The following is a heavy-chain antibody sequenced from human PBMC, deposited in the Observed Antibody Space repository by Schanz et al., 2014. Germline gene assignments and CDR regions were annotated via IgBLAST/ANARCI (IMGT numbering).Heavy chain of an antibody. J-gene: IGHJ6*02. Sequence: EVQLVESGGGLVKPGGSLRLSCAASGFTFSNYYMNWVRQAPGKGLEWVSSISSSSSYISYADSVKRRFTISRDNAKNSLYLQMNSLRTEDTAVYYCAKELNRRGGQTNFYYYYGMDVWGQGTTVTVSS. CDR2: ISSSSSYI. D-gene: IGHD5-12*01. V-gene: IGHV3-21*02. CDR1: GFTFSNYY. CDR3: AKELNRRGGQTNFYYYYGMDV.